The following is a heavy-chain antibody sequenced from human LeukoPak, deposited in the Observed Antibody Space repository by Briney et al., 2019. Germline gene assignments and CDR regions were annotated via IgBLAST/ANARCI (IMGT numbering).Heavy chain of an antibody. CDR2: LYSDGTP. V-gene: IGHV4-4*07. Sequence: PSETLSLTCTVSGASTNGYYWTWVRLPADKGLEWIGRLYSDGTPYYNPSLKSRVTMSVDTSKNQFSLKLRSVTAADTATYYCARGSSGVTRRYYFDFWGQGALVTVSS. D-gene: IGHD3-22*01. J-gene: IGHJ4*02. CDR1: GASTNGYY. CDR3: ARGSSGVTRRYYFDF.